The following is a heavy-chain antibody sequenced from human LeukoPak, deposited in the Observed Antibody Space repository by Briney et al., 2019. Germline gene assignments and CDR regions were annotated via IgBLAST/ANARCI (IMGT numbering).Heavy chain of an antibody. D-gene: IGHD2-15*01. Sequence: GGSLRLTCAASGFTFSNYDMHWVRQATGKGLEWVSAIGTAGDTYYQGSVRGRFTMSRENAKNSLYLQMNSLTAGDTAVYYCARGADTHFDYWGQGILVTVSS. J-gene: IGHJ4*02. V-gene: IGHV3-13*04. CDR1: GFTFSNYD. CDR2: IGTAGDT. CDR3: ARGADTHFDY.